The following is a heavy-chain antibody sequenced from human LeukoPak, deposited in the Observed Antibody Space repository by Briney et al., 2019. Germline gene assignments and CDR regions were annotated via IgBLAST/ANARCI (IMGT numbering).Heavy chain of an antibody. CDR3: AKITAYYYESSGYSYFDY. J-gene: IGHJ4*02. D-gene: IGHD3-22*01. V-gene: IGHV3-23*01. CDR1: GFTFSSYA. CDR2: ISGSGGST. Sequence: GGSLRLSCAASGFTFSSYAMSWVCQAPGKGLEWVSAISGSGGSTYYADSVKGRFTISRDNSKNTLYLQMNSLRAEDTAVYYFAKITAYYYESSGYSYFDYGGRGPLAT.